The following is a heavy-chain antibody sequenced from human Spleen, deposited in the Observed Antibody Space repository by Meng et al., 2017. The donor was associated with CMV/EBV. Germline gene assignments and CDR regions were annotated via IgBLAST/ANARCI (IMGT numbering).Heavy chain of an antibody. J-gene: IGHJ4*02. CDR2: IYPGDSDT. V-gene: IGHV5-51*01. D-gene: IGHD3-10*01. CDR3: ARVYGSETYHPGKIDC. Sequence: SGYSFTQYWIAWVRQMPGKGLEWMGIIYPGDSDTRVRPSFQGQVSISVDKSITTAYLQWSSLRASDTATYFCARVYGSETYHPGKIDCWGQGTLATVSS. CDR1: GYSFTQYW.